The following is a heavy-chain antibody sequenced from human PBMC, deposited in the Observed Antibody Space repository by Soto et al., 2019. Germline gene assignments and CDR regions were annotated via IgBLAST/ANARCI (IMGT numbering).Heavy chain of an antibody. CDR3: ARDNSGIDDRPSWYYYGMDV. CDR2: IKQDGSEK. D-gene: IGHD3-10*01. V-gene: IGHV3-7*01. Sequence: GGSLRRSCAAAGFTFSSYWMSWVRQAPGKVLELVANIKQDGSEKYYVDSVKGRFTISRDNAKNSLYLQMKSLRAEDTAVYYFARDNSGIDDRPSWYYYGMDVWGQWSTVNVS. CDR1: GFTFSSYW. J-gene: IGHJ6*02.